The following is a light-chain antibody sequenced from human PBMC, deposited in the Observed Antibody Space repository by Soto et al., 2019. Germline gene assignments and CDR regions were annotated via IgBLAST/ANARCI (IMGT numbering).Light chain of an antibody. V-gene: IGLV2-14*01. CDR2: EVS. Sequence: QSVLTQPASVSGSPGQSITISCTGTSSDVGAYNYASWYQQHPGKAPKLMIYEVSNRPSGVSNRFSGSKSGNTASLTISGLQAEDEADYYCSSYTSSSTSEVFGGGTKLTVL. CDR1: SSDVGAYNY. CDR3: SSYTSSSTSEV. J-gene: IGLJ2*01.